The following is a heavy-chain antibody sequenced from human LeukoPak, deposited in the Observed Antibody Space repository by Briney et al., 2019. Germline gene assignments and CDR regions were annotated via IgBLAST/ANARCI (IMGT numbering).Heavy chain of an antibody. D-gene: IGHD3-22*01. CDR3: AKDRAMIPPSGAFDI. V-gene: IGHV3-74*01. CDR2: INSEGSST. Sequence: GGSLRLSCAASGFTFSSYWMHWVRQAPGKGLVWVSRINSEGSSTIYADSVKGRFTISRDNSKNTLYLQMNSLRAEDTAVYYCAKDRAMIPPSGAFDIWGQGTMVTVSS. CDR1: GFTFSSYW. J-gene: IGHJ3*02.